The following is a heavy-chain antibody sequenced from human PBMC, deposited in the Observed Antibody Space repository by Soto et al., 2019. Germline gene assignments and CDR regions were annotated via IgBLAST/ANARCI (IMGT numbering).Heavy chain of an antibody. CDR3: ARAPVGLDTISYFDY. CDR2: IYTSGST. V-gene: IGHV4-4*07. Sequence: SETLSLTCTVSGGSISSYYWSWIRQPAGKGLEWIGRIYTSGSTNYNPSLKSRVTMSVDTSKNQFSLKLSSVTAADTAVYFCARAPVGLDTISYFDYWGQGKLVTVSS. D-gene: IGHD3-3*01. CDR1: GGSISSYY. J-gene: IGHJ4*02.